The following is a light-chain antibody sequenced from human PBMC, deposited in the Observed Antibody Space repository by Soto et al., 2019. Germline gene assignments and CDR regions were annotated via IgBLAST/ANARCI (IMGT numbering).Light chain of an antibody. CDR2: DAS. CDR1: QGISNY. CDR3: QQYDNLPLT. V-gene: IGKV1-33*01. J-gene: IGKJ4*01. Sequence: DIQMTQSPSSLSASVGDRVPITCRASQGISNYLNWYQQKPGKAPKLLIYDASNLETGVPSRFSGSGSGTDFTFTISSLQPEDIATYYCQQYDNLPLTFGGGTKVDIK.